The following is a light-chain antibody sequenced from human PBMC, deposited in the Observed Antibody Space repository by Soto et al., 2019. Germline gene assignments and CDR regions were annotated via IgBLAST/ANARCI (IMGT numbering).Light chain of an antibody. CDR2: DAS. CDR3: QQFSSYPLT. V-gene: IGKV3-20*01. J-gene: IGKJ4*01. Sequence: EIVMTQSPATLSVSPGERATLSCRASQTVRNNYLAWYQQKPGQAPRLLIYDASSRATGITDRFSGGGSGTDFTLTISRLEPEDFAVYYCQQFSSYPLTFGGGTKVDI. CDR1: QTVRNNY.